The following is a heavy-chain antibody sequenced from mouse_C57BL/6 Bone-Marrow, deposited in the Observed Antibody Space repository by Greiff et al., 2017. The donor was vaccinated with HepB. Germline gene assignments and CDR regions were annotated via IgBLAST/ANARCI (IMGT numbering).Heavy chain of an antibody. CDR2: ISYDGSN. CDR1: GYSITSGYY. V-gene: IGHV3-6*01. J-gene: IGHJ3*01. D-gene: IGHD4-1*01. CDR3: AKTGFAY. Sequence: EVKLVESGPGLVKPSQSLSLTCSVTGYSITSGYYWTWFRQFPGNKLEWMGYISYDGSNNYNPSLKNRISITRDTSKNQFFLKLNTVTTEDTATYYCAKTGFAYWGQGTLVTVSA.